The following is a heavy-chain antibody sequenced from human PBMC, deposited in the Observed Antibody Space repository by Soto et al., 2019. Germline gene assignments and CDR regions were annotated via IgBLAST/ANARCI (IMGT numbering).Heavy chain of an antibody. CDR3: SSWDYYYDSSGYPCT. Sequence: ASVKVSCKASGYTFTSYAMHWVRQAPGQRLEWMGWINAGNGNTKYSQKFQGRVTITRDTSASTAYMELRSLRSDDTAVYYCSSWDYYYDSSGYPCTWGQGTLVTVSS. V-gene: IGHV1-3*01. J-gene: IGHJ4*02. D-gene: IGHD3-22*01. CDR2: INAGNGNT. CDR1: GYTFTSYA.